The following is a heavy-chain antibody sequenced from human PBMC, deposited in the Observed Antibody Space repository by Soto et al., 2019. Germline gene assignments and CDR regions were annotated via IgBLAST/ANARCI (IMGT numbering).Heavy chain of an antibody. CDR2: ISSSSSTI. Sequence: EVQLVESGGGLVQPGGSLRLSCAASGFTFSSYSMNWFRQAPGQGLELVSYISSSSSTIYYADSVTGRLTISRHNANNALYLQIKSLRDEDTAFYYFAAVVTPMCEGYFDLCGRLTLVTVSP. V-gene: IGHV3-48*02. J-gene: IGHJ2*01. D-gene: IGHD2-21*02. CDR3: AAVVTPMCEGYFDL. CDR1: GFTFSSYS.